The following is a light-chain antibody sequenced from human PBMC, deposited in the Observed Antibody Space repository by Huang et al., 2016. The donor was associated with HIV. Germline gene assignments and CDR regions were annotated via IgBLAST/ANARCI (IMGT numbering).Light chain of an antibody. Sequence: DIQMTQSPSSRSASIGDRITISCRASQGIGTYLAWYQHKPGKVPNLLIYAASTLQSGVPSRFSGSGSGTNFTLTIDSLQPEYVASYYCQKYNNVPRTFGHGTKVEIK. CDR1: QGIGTY. CDR3: QKYNNVPRT. V-gene: IGKV1-27*01. CDR2: AAS. J-gene: IGKJ1*01.